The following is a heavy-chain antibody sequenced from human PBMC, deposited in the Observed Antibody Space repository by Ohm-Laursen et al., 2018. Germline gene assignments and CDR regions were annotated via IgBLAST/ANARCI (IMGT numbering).Heavy chain of an antibody. D-gene: IGHD6-13*01. CDR1: GDSISSYH. V-gene: IGHV4-59*08. Sequence: SETLSLTCIVSGDSISSYHWTWIRQAPGKTLEWIGSITYRGSTYYNPSLKSRVTVSIHTSRNQFSLKLTSVTAADTAVYYCARRFTKQQLTFDAFDIWGQGTMVTVSS. CDR2: ITYRGST. J-gene: IGHJ3*02. CDR3: ARRFTKQQLTFDAFDI.